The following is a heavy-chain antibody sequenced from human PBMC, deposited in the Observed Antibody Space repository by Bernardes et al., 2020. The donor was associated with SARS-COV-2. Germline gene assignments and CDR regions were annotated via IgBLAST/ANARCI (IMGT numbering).Heavy chain of an antibody. CDR2: IWYDGSNK. Sequence: GSLRLSCAASGFTFSSYGMHWVRQAPGKGLEWVAVIWYDGSNKYYADSVKGRFTISRDNSKNTLYLQMNSLRAEDTAVYYCAREVEMATYYFDYWGQGTLVTVSS. CDR3: AREVEMATYYFDY. V-gene: IGHV3-33*01. J-gene: IGHJ4*02. D-gene: IGHD5-12*01. CDR1: GFTFSSYG.